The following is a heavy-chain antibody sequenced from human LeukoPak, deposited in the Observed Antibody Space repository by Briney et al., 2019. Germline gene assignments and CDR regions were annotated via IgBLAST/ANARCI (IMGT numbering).Heavy chain of an antibody. D-gene: IGHD3-16*02. CDR1: GYTFTSYG. Sequence: GASVKVSCKASGYTFTSYGISWVRQAPGQGLEWMGWISAYNGNTNYAQKLQGRVTMTTDTSTSTAYMELRSLRFDDTAVYYCARVVITFGGVIVIGGYFDYWGQGTLVTVSS. V-gene: IGHV1-18*01. CDR3: ARVVITFGGVIVIGGYFDY. CDR2: ISAYNGNT. J-gene: IGHJ4*02.